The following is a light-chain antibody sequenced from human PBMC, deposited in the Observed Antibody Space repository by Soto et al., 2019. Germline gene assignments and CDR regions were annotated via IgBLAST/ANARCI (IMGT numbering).Light chain of an antibody. V-gene: IGLV2-14*01. CDR1: SSDICAYTY. CDR2: EVT. J-gene: IGLJ1*01. CDR3: SSYTSTSTLCV. Sequence: QSVLTQPAPVSRSPGQSITISCIGTSSDICAYTYLSWHQQHPGKVPKLMSYEVTNRPSALSNRFSGSKSGNTASLTISGLQAEDEADYFCSSYTSTSTLCVFATGTKVTV.